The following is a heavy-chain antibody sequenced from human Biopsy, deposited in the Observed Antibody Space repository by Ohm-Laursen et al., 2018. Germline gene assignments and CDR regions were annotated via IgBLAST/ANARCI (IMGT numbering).Heavy chain of an antibody. V-gene: IGHV1-2*02. Sequence: ASVKVSCKASGYTFTGQYLHWVRQVPGQGLEWLGWINPHSGTAKFAQDFQGRVTMTRDTSITTAYMELRRLRSDDTAVYYCAKGQDLRGGAEYFQHWGQGALVTVSS. D-gene: IGHD2-15*01. CDR2: INPHSGTA. CDR3: AKGQDLRGGAEYFQH. CDR1: GYTFTGQY. J-gene: IGHJ1*01.